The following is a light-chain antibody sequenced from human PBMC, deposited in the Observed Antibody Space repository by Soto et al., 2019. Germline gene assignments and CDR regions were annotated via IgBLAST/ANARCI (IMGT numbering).Light chain of an antibody. Sequence: IVLSHSPATVPLSQGERVTLSCRASQSGSSYLAWYQQKPGQAPRLLIYDISKRATGIPARFTGGGSGADFTLTISSLESEDFAVYYCQQRSGWPPTWTFGQGTKVDIK. CDR1: QSGSSY. CDR3: QQRSGWPPTWT. CDR2: DIS. J-gene: IGKJ1*01. V-gene: IGKV3-11*01.